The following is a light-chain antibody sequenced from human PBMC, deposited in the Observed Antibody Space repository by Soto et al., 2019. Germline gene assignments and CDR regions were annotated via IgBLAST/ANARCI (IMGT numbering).Light chain of an antibody. CDR3: QQYGYPPRT. V-gene: IGKV3-20*01. J-gene: IGKJ1*01. Sequence: EIVLTQSPGTLSLSPGEETTLSCRASQHVNSNYLAWYQQKAGQAPRLLIYGASSRATGIPDRFSGSGSGTEFTLTISRLEPEDFAVYYCQQYGYPPRTFGQGTKVEIK. CDR2: GAS. CDR1: QHVNSNY.